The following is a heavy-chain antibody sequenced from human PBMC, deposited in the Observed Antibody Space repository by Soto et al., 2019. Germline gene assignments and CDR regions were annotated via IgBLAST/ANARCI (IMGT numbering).Heavy chain of an antibody. Sequence: GGSLRLSCAASGFTVSSNYMSWVRQAPGKGLEWVSVIYSGGSTYYADSVKGRLTISRDNSKNTLYLQMNSLRAEDTAVYYCARELGYCSGGSCYDYYYYYGMDVWGQGTTVTVSS. V-gene: IGHV3-53*01. D-gene: IGHD2-15*01. CDR3: ARELGYCSGGSCYDYYYYYGMDV. CDR1: GFTVSSNY. J-gene: IGHJ6*02. CDR2: IYSGGST.